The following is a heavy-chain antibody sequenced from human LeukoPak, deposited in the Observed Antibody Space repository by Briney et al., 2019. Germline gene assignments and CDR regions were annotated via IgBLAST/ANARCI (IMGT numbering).Heavy chain of an antibody. Sequence: GRSLRLSCAASGFTFSSYAMHWVRQAPGKGLEWVANIKPDGSEKYYVDFVEGRFTISRDNAENSLYLQMNSLRAEDTALYYCARDIEATTSRGWFDPWGQGTPVTVSS. CDR2: IKPDGSEK. D-gene: IGHD1-14*01. V-gene: IGHV3-7*01. CDR3: ARDIEATTSRGWFDP. J-gene: IGHJ5*02. CDR1: GFTFSSYA.